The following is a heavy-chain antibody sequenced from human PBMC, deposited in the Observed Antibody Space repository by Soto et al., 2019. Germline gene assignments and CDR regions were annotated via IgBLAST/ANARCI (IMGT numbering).Heavy chain of an antibody. CDR2: MSASGVTT. Sequence: GGSLRLSCAASGFTFSSYAMSWVRQAPGKGLEWVSVMSASGVTTYYADSVKGRFTISRDNSKNTLYLQMNSLRADDTAVYYCAKDSEYIGDYYDFWSASTLDYWGQGALVTVSS. D-gene: IGHD3-3*01. J-gene: IGHJ4*02. V-gene: IGHV3-23*01. CDR3: AKDSEYIGDYYDFWSASTLDY. CDR1: GFTFSSYA.